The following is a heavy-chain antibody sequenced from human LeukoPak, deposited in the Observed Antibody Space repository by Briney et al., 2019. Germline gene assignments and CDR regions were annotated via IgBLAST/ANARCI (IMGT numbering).Heavy chain of an antibody. CDR3: ARKSSYGFV. V-gene: IGHV3-7*05. CDR1: GFTFSSYW. J-gene: IGHJ4*02. CDR2: IKQDGSEK. D-gene: IGHD5-18*01. Sequence: GGSLRLSCAASGFTFSSYWMSWVRQAPGKGLEWVANIKQDGSEKYYVDSVKGRFTISRDNAKNSLLWQMTSLRAEDTAVYYCARKSSYGFVWGQGTLVTVSS.